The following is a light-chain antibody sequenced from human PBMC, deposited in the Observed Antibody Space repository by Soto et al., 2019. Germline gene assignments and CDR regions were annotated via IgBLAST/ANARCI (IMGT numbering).Light chain of an antibody. CDR3: QSYDSSLSAVV. Sequence: QSVLTQPPSVSGAPGQRVTISCTGSSSNIGAGYDVHWYQQLPGTAPKLLIYDNSNRPSGVPDRFSGSKSGTSASLAITGLQAADEADYYCQSYDSSLSAVVFGGGNKLTVL. CDR1: SSNIGAGYD. J-gene: IGLJ2*01. CDR2: DNS. V-gene: IGLV1-40*01.